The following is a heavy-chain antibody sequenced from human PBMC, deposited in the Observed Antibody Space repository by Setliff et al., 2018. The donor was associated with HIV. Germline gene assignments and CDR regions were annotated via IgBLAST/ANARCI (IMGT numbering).Heavy chain of an antibody. J-gene: IGHJ4*02. V-gene: IGHV4-34*01. CDR2: THHGGST. CDR3: AGQFWMLTTLYFDS. Sequence: ETLSLTCAVYGGSFTAYYWTWIRQPPGKGLEWIGETHHGGSTNYMPSLKNRVTISVDTSKNQFSLTLSSVTAADTAVYYCAGQFWMLTTLYFDSLGPGTLVTVSS. D-gene: IGHD3-16*01. CDR1: GGSFTAYY.